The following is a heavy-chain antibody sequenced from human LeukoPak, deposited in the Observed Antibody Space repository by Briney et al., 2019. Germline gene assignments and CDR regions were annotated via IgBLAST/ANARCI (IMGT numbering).Heavy chain of an antibody. Sequence: GGSLRLSCAASGFTFSSYSMNWVRQAPGKGLEWVSSISSSSSYIYYGDSVKGRFTISRDNAKNSLYLQMNSLRAEDTAVYYCARLPAYCSSTSCYYDYWGQGTLVTVSS. D-gene: IGHD2-2*01. V-gene: IGHV3-21*01. CDR3: ARLPAYCSSTSCYYDY. CDR2: ISSSSSYI. J-gene: IGHJ4*02. CDR1: GFTFSSYS.